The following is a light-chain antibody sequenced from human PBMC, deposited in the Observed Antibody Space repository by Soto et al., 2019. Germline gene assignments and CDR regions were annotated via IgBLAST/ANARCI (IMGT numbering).Light chain of an antibody. V-gene: IGLV2-14*03. Sequence: QSALTQPASVSGSPGQSITISCTGTSSDVGGYNYVSWYQLRPGKAPKLMIYDVNHRPSGVSTRFSGSKYGNTASLTISGLQAEDEADYYCSSYVSSNTVLFGGGTKVTVL. CDR1: SSDVGGYNY. CDR2: DVN. J-gene: IGLJ2*01. CDR3: SSYVSSNTVL.